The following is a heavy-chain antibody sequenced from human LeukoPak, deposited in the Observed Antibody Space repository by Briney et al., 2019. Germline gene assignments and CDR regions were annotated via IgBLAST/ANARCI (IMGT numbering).Heavy chain of an antibody. CDR3: ARADFLYTGLAVATATRYTRMVTWFDP. Sequence: GASVKVSCKASGYTFTGYYMHWVRQAPGQGLGWMGWINPKSGGTQFKENFQGRVTMTRDSSISTAYLELSGLRSDVTAIYYCARADFLYTGLAVATATRYTRMVTWFDPWGQGTLVTVSS. J-gene: IGHJ5*02. D-gene: IGHD2-2*02. V-gene: IGHV1-2*02. CDR2: INPKSGGT. CDR1: GYTFTGYY.